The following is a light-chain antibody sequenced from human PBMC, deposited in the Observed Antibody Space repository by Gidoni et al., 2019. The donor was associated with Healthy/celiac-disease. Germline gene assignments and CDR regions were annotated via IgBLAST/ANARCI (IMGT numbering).Light chain of an antibody. J-gene: IGLJ2*01. V-gene: IGLV3-1*01. CDR2: QDS. CDR3: QAWDSSTSMRV. CDR1: KLGDKY. Sequence: SYELTQPPSVSVSPGQTASITCSGDKLGDKYACWYQQKPGQSPVLVIYQDSKRPSGIPERFSGSNSGNTATLTISGTQAMDEADYYCQAWDSSTSMRVFGGGTKLT.